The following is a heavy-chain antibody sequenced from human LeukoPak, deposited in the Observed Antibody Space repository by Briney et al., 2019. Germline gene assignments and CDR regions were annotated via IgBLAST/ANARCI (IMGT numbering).Heavy chain of an antibody. D-gene: IGHD3-3*01. V-gene: IGHV1-46*01. CDR3: AKWGGVHSGGYNDFWSGPFDD. CDR2: INPSGGYT. CDR1: GYTFTSYY. Sequence: GASVKVSCKASGYTFTSYYIHWVRQAPGQGLEWIGIINPSGGYTNYAQKFQGRVTMTRDTSTSTVYMELSSLRSEDTAVYYCAKWGGVHSGGYNDFWSGPFDDWGQRTLVAVSS. J-gene: IGHJ4*02.